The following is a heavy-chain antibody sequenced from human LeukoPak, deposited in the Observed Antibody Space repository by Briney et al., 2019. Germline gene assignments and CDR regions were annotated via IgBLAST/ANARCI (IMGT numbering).Heavy chain of an antibody. J-gene: IGHJ6*04. CDR2: IYFSGNT. CDR3: AKDRLGAPPKPMDV. CDR1: GGSISNY. V-gene: IGHV4-59*13. Sequence: PSETLSLTCNVSGGSISNYWSWIRQPPGKGLEWIGYIYFSGNTNYNPSLKSRVTILVDTSKNEFSLKLSSVTAADTAVYYCAKDRLGAPPKPMDVWGKGTTVTVSS. D-gene: IGHD3-3*01.